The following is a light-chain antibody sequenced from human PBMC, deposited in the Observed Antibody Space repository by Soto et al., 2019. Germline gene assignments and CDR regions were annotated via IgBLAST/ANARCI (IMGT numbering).Light chain of an antibody. CDR2: LNSDGSH. Sequence: QLVLTQSPSASASLGASVKLTCTLSSGHSTYAIAWHQQQPEKGPRYLMYLNSDGSHTKGDGIPDRFSGSSSGAERYLTVSILQSEDEADYYCQTWDATGIHVFGGGTKVTVL. V-gene: IGLV4-69*01. J-gene: IGLJ2*01. CDR3: QTWDATGIHV. CDR1: SGHSTYA.